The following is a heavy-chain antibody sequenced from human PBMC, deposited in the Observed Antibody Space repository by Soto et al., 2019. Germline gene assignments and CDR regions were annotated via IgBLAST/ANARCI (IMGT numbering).Heavy chain of an antibody. D-gene: IGHD6-13*01. V-gene: IGHV4-59*01. J-gene: IGHJ5*02. CDR1: GGSISSYY. Sequence: QVQLQESGPGLVKPSETLSLTCTVSGGSISSYYWSWIRQPPGKGLEWIGYIYSSGSTNYNPSLKSRVSISVDTSKIQCPLRLSSVTAADTGVYYCARVGRAGIAAAGTTLGFDPWGQGTLVTVSS. CDR3: ARVGRAGIAAAGTTLGFDP. CDR2: IYSSGST.